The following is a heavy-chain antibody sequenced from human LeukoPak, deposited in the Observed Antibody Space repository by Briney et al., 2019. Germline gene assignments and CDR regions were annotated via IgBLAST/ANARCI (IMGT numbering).Heavy chain of an antibody. J-gene: IGHJ4*02. Sequence: SVKVSCKASGGTFSSYAISWVRQAPGQGLEWMGRIIPILGIANYAQKFQGRVTMTRNTSISTAYMELSSLRSEDTAVYYCARGDITIFGVVPNDYWGQGTLVTVSS. D-gene: IGHD3-3*01. CDR1: GGTFSSYA. V-gene: IGHV1-69*04. CDR3: ARGDITIFGVVPNDY. CDR2: IIPILGIA.